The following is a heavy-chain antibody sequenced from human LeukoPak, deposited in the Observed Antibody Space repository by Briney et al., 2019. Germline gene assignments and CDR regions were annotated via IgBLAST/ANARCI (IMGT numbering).Heavy chain of an antibody. CDR2: ISSGSSYI. V-gene: IGHV3-21*01. D-gene: IGHD2-2*01. Sequence: GGSLRLSCAASGFTFSSYTMNWVRQAPGKGLEWVSIISSGSSYIHYADSVKGRFTISRDNAKNSLYLQMNSLRAEDTAVYYCARRYSVVVPAAILNYYYYYMDVWGKGTTVTVSS. J-gene: IGHJ6*03. CDR3: ARRYSVVVPAAILNYYYYYMDV. CDR1: GFTFSSYT.